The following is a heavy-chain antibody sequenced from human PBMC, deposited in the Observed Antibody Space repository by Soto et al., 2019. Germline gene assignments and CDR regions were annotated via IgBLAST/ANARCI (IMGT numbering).Heavy chain of an antibody. CDR2: IYHSGST. Sequence: SETLSLTCAVSGGSISNGGYSWSWIRQPPGKGLEWIGYIYHSGSTYYNPSLKSRVTISVDRSKNQFSLKLRSVTAADTAVYYCARVPSPWGQGTLVTVSS. CDR3: ARVPSP. V-gene: IGHV4-30-2*01. CDR1: GGSISNGGYS. J-gene: IGHJ5*02.